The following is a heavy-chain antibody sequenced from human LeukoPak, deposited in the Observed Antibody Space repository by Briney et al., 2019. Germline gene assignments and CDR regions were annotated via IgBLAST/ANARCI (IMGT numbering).Heavy chain of an antibody. CDR2: THHSEST. Sequence: PSETLSLTCTVSSGSISSYYWSWIRQPPGKGLEWIAYTHHSESTNYDPSLKSRVAISLDTSKSQFSLKLTSVTAADTAVYYCVGTARWLAFDYWGQGALVTVSS. CDR3: VGTARWLAFDY. D-gene: IGHD5-24*01. J-gene: IGHJ4*02. V-gene: IGHV4-59*01. CDR1: SGSISSYY.